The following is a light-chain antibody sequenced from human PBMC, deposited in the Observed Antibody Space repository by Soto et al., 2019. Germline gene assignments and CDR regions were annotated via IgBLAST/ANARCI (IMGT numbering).Light chain of an antibody. Sequence: AIQMTQSPSSLSASVGDRVTITCRASQDIRYGLSWYQQKPGKAPKLLIYAASSLQRGVPSRFSGSGSGTDFTLTISSLQHEDFEPYSCLQHSNYQWTLGQGTKADIK. CDR2: AAS. J-gene: IGKJ1*01. CDR3: LQHSNYQWT. CDR1: QDIRYG. V-gene: IGKV1-6*01.